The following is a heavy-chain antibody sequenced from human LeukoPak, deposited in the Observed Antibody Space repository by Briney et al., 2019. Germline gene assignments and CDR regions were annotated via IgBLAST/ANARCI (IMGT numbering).Heavy chain of an antibody. J-gene: IGHJ4*02. CDR3: ARAHSRSSDFDY. D-gene: IGHD3-22*01. Sequence: ASVKVSCKTSGYTFADYFMHWVRQAPGQGLEWMGITNPEGDSTTYAQKFQGRVTMTSDTSTSTVYMEVSSLRSEDTAVYYCARAHSRSSDFDYWGQGSLVTVSS. CDR1: GYTFADYF. V-gene: IGHV1-46*01. CDR2: TNPEGDST.